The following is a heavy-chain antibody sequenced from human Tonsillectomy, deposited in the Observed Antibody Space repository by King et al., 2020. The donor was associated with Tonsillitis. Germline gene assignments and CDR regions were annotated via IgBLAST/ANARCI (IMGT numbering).Heavy chain of an antibody. D-gene: IGHD2-2*01. J-gene: IGHJ3*01. CDR1: GDSFRNYA. CDR2: IIPLFGTA. V-gene: IGHV1-69*01. Sequence: QLVQSGAEVKKPGSSVKVSCKASGDSFRNYAINWVRQAPGQGLEWMGGIIPLFGTANYAQKFQGRVTITADEFSSTAYMDLSSLPSEDTAVYYCARAGLPAAIAGPFDFWGQGTMVSVSS. CDR3: ARAGLPAAIAGPFDF.